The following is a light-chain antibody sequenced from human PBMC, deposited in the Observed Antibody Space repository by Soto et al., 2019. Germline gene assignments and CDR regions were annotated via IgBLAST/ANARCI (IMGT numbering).Light chain of an antibody. V-gene: IGKV3D-15*01. Sequence: EIVMTQSPATLSLSPGERATLSCRASQSVSSSYLAWYQQKPGQAPRLLIYGASSRATGIPDRFSGSASGTEFTLTISSLQSEDFGVYYCQQYNDWPRTFGQGTRLEIK. CDR2: GAS. CDR1: QSVSSSY. CDR3: QQYNDWPRT. J-gene: IGKJ5*01.